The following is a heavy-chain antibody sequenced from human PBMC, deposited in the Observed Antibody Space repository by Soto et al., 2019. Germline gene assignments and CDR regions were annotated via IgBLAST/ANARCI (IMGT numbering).Heavy chain of an antibody. Sequence: SGPTLVNPTQTLTLTCTFSGFSLSTSGVGVGWIRQPPGKALEWLALIYWNDDKRYSPSLKSRLTITKDTSKNQVVLTMTNMDPVDTATNYCAHRNIVVVPAAMSWFDPWGQGTLVTVSS. D-gene: IGHD2-2*01. J-gene: IGHJ5*02. CDR1: GFSLSTSGVG. CDR3: AHRNIVVVPAAMSWFDP. CDR2: IYWNDDK. V-gene: IGHV2-5*01.